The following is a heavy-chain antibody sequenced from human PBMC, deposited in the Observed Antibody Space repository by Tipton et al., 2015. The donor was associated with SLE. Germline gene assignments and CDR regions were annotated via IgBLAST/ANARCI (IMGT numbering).Heavy chain of an antibody. J-gene: IGHJ5*02. Sequence: TLSLTCTVSGGSISSHYWSWIRQPPGKGLEWIGYIYYSGSTNYNPSLKSRVTISVDTSKNQFSLKLSSVTAADTAVYYCARGYIVLMVYASGWFDPWGQGTLVTVSS. CDR2: IYYSGST. CDR3: ARGYIVLMVYASGWFDP. V-gene: IGHV4-59*11. D-gene: IGHD2-8*01. CDR1: GGSISSHY.